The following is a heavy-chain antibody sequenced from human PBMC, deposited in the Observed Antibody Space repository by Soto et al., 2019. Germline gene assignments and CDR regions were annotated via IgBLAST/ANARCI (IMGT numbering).Heavy chain of an antibody. V-gene: IGHV3-48*02. Sequence: EVQLVESGGGLVQPGGSLRLSCAASGFTFSTYSMNWVRQAPGKGLEWVSYISSSSSAIYYADSVKGRFTISRDNAKNSLYLQMNSLRDEDTAVYYCARDLDYSNPPGPWGQGTLVTVSS. D-gene: IGHD4-4*01. CDR3: ARDLDYSNPPGP. J-gene: IGHJ5*02. CDR1: GFTFSTYS. CDR2: ISSSSSAI.